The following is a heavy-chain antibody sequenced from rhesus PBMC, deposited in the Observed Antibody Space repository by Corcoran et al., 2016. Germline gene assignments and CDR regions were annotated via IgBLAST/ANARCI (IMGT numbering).Heavy chain of an antibody. D-gene: IGHD2-21*01. CDR1: GGSISGGYD. CDR3: ARRPGRNFDY. J-gene: IGHJ4*01. CDR2: IYGSSGST. V-gene: IGHV4-76*01. Sequence: QVQLQESGPGLVKPSETRSLTCAVSGGSISGGYDWSWIRPPPGKGLEWIGYIYGSSGSTNYNPSLKNRVTISKDTSKNQFSLKLSSVTAADTAVYYCARRPGRNFDYWGQGVLVTVSS.